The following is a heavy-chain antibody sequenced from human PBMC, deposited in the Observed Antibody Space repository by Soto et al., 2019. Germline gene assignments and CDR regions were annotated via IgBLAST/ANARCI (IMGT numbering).Heavy chain of an antibody. CDR1: GFTLSNYW. V-gene: IGHV3-7*05. Sequence: EVQLVESGGGLVQPGGSLRLSCTASGFTLSNYWMNWVRQAPEKGLEWVANIKQDGSEKNYVDSVKGRFTISRDNAKNSLYLQMNSLRADDTAMYYCITTVTTFGCWGQGTLVTVSS. CDR2: IKQDGSEK. D-gene: IGHD4-17*01. CDR3: ITTVTTFGC. J-gene: IGHJ4*02.